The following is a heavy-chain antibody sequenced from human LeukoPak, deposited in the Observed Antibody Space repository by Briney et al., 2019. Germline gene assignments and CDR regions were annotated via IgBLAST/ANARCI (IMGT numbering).Heavy chain of an antibody. CDR1: GFTFGDHI. V-gene: IGHV3-48*01. CDR2: VSGSGSTV. D-gene: IGHD3-22*01. Sequence: GGSLRLSCAASGFTFGDHIMNWVRQLPGKRLEWVAYVSGSGSTVYYADSVKGRFTVSRDNGKSSLYLQMNSLRAEDTAVYYCARVPVTYYYDSSGSAPDYWGQGTLVTVSS. J-gene: IGHJ4*02. CDR3: ARVPVTYYYDSSGSAPDY.